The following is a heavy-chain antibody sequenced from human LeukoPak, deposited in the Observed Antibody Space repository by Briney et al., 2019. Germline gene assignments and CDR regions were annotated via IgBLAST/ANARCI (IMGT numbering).Heavy chain of an antibody. V-gene: IGHV1-69*13. CDR1: GGTFSSYA. J-gene: IGHJ3*02. Sequence: SVKVSCKASGGTFSSYAISWVRQAPGQGLEWMGGIIPTFGTANYAQKFQGRVTITADESTSTAYMELSSLRSEDTAVYYCARDYGDYEGSAAFDIWGQGTMVTVSS. D-gene: IGHD4-17*01. CDR2: IIPTFGTA. CDR3: ARDYGDYEGSAAFDI.